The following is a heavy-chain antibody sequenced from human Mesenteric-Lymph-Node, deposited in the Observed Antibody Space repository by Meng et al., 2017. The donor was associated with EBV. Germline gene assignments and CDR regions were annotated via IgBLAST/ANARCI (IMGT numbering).Heavy chain of an antibody. Sequence: QTREPGPGVVTSSEPRSVTCTVSGGSISSSTYSWGWIRQPPGKGLEWIGSIYYSGSTYYNPSLKSRVTISVDTSKNQFSLKLSSVTAADTAVYYCARDRGIAAADYWGQGTLVTVSS. CDR2: IYYSGST. J-gene: IGHJ4*02. D-gene: IGHD6-13*01. CDR3: ARDRGIAAADY. CDR1: GGSISSSTYS. V-gene: IGHV4-39*07.